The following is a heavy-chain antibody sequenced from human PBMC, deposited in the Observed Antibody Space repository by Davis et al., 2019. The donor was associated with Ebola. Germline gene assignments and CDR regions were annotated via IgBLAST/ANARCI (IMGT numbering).Heavy chain of an antibody. CDR2: ISYDGSNK. CDR1: GFTFSSYA. Sequence: GESLKISCAASGFTFSSYAMHWVRQAPGKGLEWVAVISYDGSNKYYADSVKGRFTISRDNSKNTLYLQMNSLRAEDTAVYYCARGPKAAGTDYFDYWGQGTLVTVSS. V-gene: IGHV3-30-3*01. D-gene: IGHD6-13*01. J-gene: IGHJ4*02. CDR3: ARGPKAAGTDYFDY.